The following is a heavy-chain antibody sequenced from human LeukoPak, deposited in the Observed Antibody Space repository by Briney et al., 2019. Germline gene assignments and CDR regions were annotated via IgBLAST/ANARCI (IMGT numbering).Heavy chain of an antibody. D-gene: IGHD3-16*02. CDR1: GGSISSYY. CDR2: IYYSGST. CDR3: ARTTGLYDAFDI. Sequence: PSETLSLTCTVSGGSISSYYWSWIRQPPGKGLEWIGYIYYSGSTNYNPSLTSRVTISVDTSKNQFSLKLSSVTAADTAVYYCARTTGLYDAFDIWGQGTMVTVSS. V-gene: IGHV4-59*01. J-gene: IGHJ3*02.